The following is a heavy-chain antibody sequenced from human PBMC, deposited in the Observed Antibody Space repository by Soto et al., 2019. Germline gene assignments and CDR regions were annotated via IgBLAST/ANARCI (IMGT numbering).Heavy chain of an antibody. D-gene: IGHD3-10*01. V-gene: IGHV3-48*03. J-gene: IGHJ5*02. CDR2: ISSSGSTI. Sequence: GGCTRLSCAASGFTFSSYEMNWVRQAPGKGLEWVSYISSSGSTIYYADSVKGRFTISRDNAKNSLYLQMNSLRAEDTAVYYCACSKETLLWFGESSFDPWGQGTLVTVSS. CDR3: ACSKETLLWFGESSFDP. CDR1: GFTFSSYE.